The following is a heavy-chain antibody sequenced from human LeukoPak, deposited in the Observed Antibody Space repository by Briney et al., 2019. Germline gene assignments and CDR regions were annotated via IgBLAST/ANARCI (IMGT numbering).Heavy chain of an antibody. Sequence: EASVTVSCKASGGTFSSYAISWVRQAPGQGLEWMGGIIPIFGTANYAQKFQGRVTITADESTSTAYMELSSLRSEDTAVYYCARSAYYDFWSGYYLPFDYWGQGTLVTVSS. CDR3: ARSAYYDFWSGYYLPFDY. J-gene: IGHJ4*02. V-gene: IGHV1-69*13. CDR2: IIPIFGTA. CDR1: GGTFSSYA. D-gene: IGHD3-3*01.